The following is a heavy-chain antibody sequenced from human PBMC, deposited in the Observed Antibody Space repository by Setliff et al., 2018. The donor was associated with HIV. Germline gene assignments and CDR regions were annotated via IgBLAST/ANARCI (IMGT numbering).Heavy chain of an antibody. V-gene: IGHV4-61*09. D-gene: IGHD2-2*01. J-gene: IGHJ6*03. CDR3: AREGRVVLPAAASGNYYYYYMDV. CDR1: GGSIGSGYYY. CDR2: IYTSGST. Sequence: SETLSLTCTVSGGSIGSGYYYWSWIRQPAGKGLEWIGHIYTSGSTNYNPSLKSRVTMSVDTSKNQFSLRLSSVTAADTAVYYCAREGRVVLPAAASGNYYYYYMDVWGKGTTVTVSS.